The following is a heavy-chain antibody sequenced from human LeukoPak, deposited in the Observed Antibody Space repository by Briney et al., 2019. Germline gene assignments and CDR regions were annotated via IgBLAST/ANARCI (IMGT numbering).Heavy chain of an antibody. CDR2: IGTSGIST. Sequence: GGSLRLSCSASGFXFNTYAIHWVRQAPGKGLEYVSSIGTSGISTYYADSVTGRFTISRDNSKNSLYLQMSSLRAEDTAVYYCVKGQEVVYSPTFDSWGQGTPVTVSS. CDR1: GFXFNTYA. CDR3: VKGQEVVYSPTFDS. V-gene: IGHV3-64D*09. D-gene: IGHD2-8*02. J-gene: IGHJ4*02.